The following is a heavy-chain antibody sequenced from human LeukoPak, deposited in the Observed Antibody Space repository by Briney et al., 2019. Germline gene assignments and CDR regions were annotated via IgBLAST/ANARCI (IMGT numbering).Heavy chain of an antibody. Sequence: GGSLRLSCAASGFTFGRCWMIGVRQTPGKGLEWVANIKEDGSAKYYVDSVRGRFTISRDNAKNSLYLQMNSLTAEDTAVYYCARNEGSSCYDHWGRGTLVTVSS. CDR1: GFTFGRCW. CDR3: ARNEGSSCYDH. V-gene: IGHV3-7*04. CDR2: IKEDGSAK. J-gene: IGHJ4*02. D-gene: IGHD2-2*01.